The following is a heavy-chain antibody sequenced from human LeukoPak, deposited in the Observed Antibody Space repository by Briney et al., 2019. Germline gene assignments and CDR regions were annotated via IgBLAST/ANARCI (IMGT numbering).Heavy chain of an antibody. CDR1: EFTFSSYA. D-gene: IGHD6-13*01. CDR3: AKFRQQQLVPYFDY. Sequence: GGSLRLSCAASEFTFSSYAMSWVRQAPGKGLEWVSAISGSGGSTYYADSVKGRFTISRDNSKNTLYLQMNSLRAEDTAVYYCAKFRQQQLVPYFDYWGQGTLVTVSS. CDR2: ISGSGGST. J-gene: IGHJ4*02. V-gene: IGHV3-23*01.